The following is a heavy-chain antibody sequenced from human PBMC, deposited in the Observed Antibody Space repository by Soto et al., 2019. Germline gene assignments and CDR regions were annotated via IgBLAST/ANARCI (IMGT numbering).Heavy chain of an antibody. Sequence: SETLSLTCTVSGGSISSYYWSWIRQPPGKGLEWIGYIYYSGSTNYNPSLKSRVTISVDTSKNQFSLKLSSVTAADTAVYYCARRARGYYDSSGYYYIHAFDIWGQGTMVTVSS. CDR3: ARRARGYYDSSGYYYIHAFDI. CDR2: IYYSGST. V-gene: IGHV4-59*08. J-gene: IGHJ3*02. D-gene: IGHD3-22*01. CDR1: GGSISSYY.